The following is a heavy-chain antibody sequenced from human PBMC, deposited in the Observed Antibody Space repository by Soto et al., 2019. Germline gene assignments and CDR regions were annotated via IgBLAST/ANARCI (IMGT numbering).Heavy chain of an antibody. J-gene: IGHJ4*02. CDR3: ARVEGYYGSGKGSY. CDR2: MNPNSGNT. Sequence: QVQLVQSGAEVKKPGASVKVSCKASGYTFTSYDINWVRQTTGQGLEWMGWMNPNSGNTGYAQKFQGRVTMTRNTSISTAYMELCSLRSEDTAVYYCARVEGYYGSGKGSYWGQGTLVTVSS. D-gene: IGHD3-10*01. V-gene: IGHV1-8*01. CDR1: GYTFTSYD.